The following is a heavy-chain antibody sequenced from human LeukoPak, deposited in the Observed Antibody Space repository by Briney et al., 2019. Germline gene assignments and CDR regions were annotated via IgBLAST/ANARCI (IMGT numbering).Heavy chain of an antibody. CDR2: ISAYNNNT. CDR3: ARGARISSSWYSSV. J-gene: IGHJ4*02. V-gene: IGHV1-18*01. CDR1: GYTFSNYG. D-gene: IGHD2-2*01. Sequence: GASVKGSCKTSGYTFSNYGVSWVRQAPGQGLEWMGWISAYNNNTNYAQKFQGRLTMTTDTSTSTAYMELRSLRSDDTAVYYCARGARISSSWYSSVWGQGTLITVS.